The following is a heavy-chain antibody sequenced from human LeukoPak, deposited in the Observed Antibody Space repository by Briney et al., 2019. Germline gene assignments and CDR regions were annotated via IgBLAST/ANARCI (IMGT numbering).Heavy chain of an antibody. CDR2: ISGSGGST. Sequence: GGSLRLSCAASGFTFSSYAMSWVRQAPGKGLEWVSAISGSGGSTYYADSVKGRFTISRDNSKNTLYLQMNSLRTEDTAVYFCAGSPNWNEAEYYFDHWGPGTLVLVSS. V-gene: IGHV3-23*01. J-gene: IGHJ4*02. D-gene: IGHD1-1*01. CDR1: GFTFSSYA. CDR3: AGSPNWNEAEYYFDH.